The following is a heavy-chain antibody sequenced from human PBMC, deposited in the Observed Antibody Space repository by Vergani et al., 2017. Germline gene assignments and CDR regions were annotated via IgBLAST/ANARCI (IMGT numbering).Heavy chain of an antibody. D-gene: IGHD3-10*01. Sequence: QVQLVQSGAEVKKPGASVKVSCKASGYTFTSYAMHWVRQAPGQRLEWMGWINAGNGNTKYSQKFQGRVTITRDTSASTAYMELSSLRSEDTAVYYCARVRGVLAGVDVWGQGTTVTVSS. V-gene: IGHV1-3*01. CDR2: INAGNGNT. CDR3: ARVRGVLAGVDV. J-gene: IGHJ6*02. CDR1: GYTFTSYA.